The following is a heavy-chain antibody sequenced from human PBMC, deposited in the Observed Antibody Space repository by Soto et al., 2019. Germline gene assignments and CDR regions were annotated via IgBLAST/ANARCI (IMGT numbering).Heavy chain of an antibody. CDR1: GYTFTDFY. D-gene: IGHD1-1*01. CDR3: ATGTNGTTGCDHP. J-gene: IGHJ5*02. CDR2: INPKTGDT. V-gene: IGHV1-2*02. Sequence: QEQLVQSGTEVKKPGASVTVSCKSSGYTFTDFYLHWLRQAPGQGLEWVGWINPKTGDTKSSQKFQGRVNMSRDTSVSTAYIDLTSLTSDDTAMYYCATGTNGTTGCDHPWGQGTRVTVSS.